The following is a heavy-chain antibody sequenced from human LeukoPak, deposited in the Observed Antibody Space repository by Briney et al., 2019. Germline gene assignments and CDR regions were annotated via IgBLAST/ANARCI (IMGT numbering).Heavy chain of an antibody. CDR2: ISSSSSYI. J-gene: IGHJ5*02. Sequence: GGSLRLSCAASGFTFSSYSMNWVRKAPGKGLEWVSSISSSSSYIYYADSVKGRFTISRDNAKNSLYLQMNSLRVEDTAVYYCAAIAAAFPWGQGTLVTVSS. D-gene: IGHD6-13*01. V-gene: IGHV3-21*06. CDR1: GFTFSSYS. CDR3: AAIAAAFP.